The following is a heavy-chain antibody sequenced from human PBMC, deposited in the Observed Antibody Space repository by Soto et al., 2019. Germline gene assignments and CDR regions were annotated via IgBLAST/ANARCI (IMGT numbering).Heavy chain of an antibody. D-gene: IGHD2-15*01. Sequence: QVQLVQSGPEVKTPWSSMKVSCKASGGTFNTYAISWVRQAPGQGLEWVGRIVPILNGANYAPKYERRATISADTSTSTAYMELSSQRTDDTAVYYFAGGNPHPDVWGQVTTVIVSS. CDR3: AGGNPHPDV. V-gene: IGHV1-69*02. CDR2: IVPILNGA. CDR1: GGTFNTYA. J-gene: IGHJ6*02.